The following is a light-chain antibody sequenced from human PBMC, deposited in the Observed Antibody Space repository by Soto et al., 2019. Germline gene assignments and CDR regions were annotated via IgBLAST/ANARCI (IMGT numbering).Light chain of an antibody. CDR1: QSVSSD. V-gene: IGKV3-15*01. CDR3: QQYSNWAPIT. CDR2: GAS. J-gene: IGKJ3*01. Sequence: EIVMTQSPVTLSVSPGERATLSCRASQSVSSDLAWFQQTPGQAPRLLIYGASTRATGIPARFSGSGSGTEFTLTISSLQSEDFAVYYCQQYSNWAPITFGPGTKVDIK.